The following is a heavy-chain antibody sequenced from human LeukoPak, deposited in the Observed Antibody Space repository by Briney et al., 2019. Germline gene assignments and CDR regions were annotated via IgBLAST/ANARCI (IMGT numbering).Heavy chain of an antibody. CDR3: ATMTTVTMYSYYFDS. D-gene: IGHD4-11*01. J-gene: IGHJ4*02. CDR2: INHSGST. V-gene: IGHV4-34*01. CDR1: GGSFSGYY. Sequence: PSETLSLTCAVYGGSFSGYYWSWLRQPPGKGLEWIGEINHSGSTNYNPSLKSRVTISVDTSKNQFSLSLRSVTAADTAVYSCATMTTVTMYSYYFDSWGQGTLVTVS.